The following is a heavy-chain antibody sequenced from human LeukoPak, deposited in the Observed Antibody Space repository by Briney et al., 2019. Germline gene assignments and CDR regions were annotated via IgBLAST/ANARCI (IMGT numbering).Heavy chain of an antibody. J-gene: IGHJ6*03. CDR3: ARHEYYYYYMDV. Sequence: SETLSLTCAVYGGSFSGYYWSWIRQPPGKGLEWLGEINHSGSTNYNPSLKSRVTISVDTSKNQFSLKLSSVTAADTAVYYCARHEYYYYYMDVWGKGTTVTVSS. V-gene: IGHV4-34*01. CDR1: GGSFSGYY. CDR2: INHSGST.